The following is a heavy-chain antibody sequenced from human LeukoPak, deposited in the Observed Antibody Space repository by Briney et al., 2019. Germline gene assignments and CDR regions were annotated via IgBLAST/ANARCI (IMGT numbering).Heavy chain of an antibody. CDR3: AKGGWGTVLDY. CDR1: GYTFSTYT. V-gene: IGHV3-23*01. J-gene: IGHJ4*02. CDR2: ISGSGDST. D-gene: IGHD3-16*01. Sequence: GGSLRLSCAASGYTFSTYTTPWVRQAPGKGLEWVSTISGSGDSTYYSDSVKGRFTISRDNSENTLYLQLNSLRAEDTAVYYCAKGGWGTVLDYWGQGTLVTVSP.